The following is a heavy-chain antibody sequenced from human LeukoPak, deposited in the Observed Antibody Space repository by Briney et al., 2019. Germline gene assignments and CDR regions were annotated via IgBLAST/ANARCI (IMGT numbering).Heavy chain of an antibody. CDR3: AKAGGWYGGISGGFDY. CDR1: GFTFSSYA. D-gene: IGHD6-19*01. Sequence: PGGSLRLSCAASGFTFSSYAMSWVRQAPGKGLEWVSAISGSGGSTYYADSVKGRFTISRDNSRNTLYLQMNSLRAEDTAVYYCAKAGGWYGGISGGFDYWGQGTLVTVSS. V-gene: IGHV3-23*01. J-gene: IGHJ4*02. CDR2: ISGSGGST.